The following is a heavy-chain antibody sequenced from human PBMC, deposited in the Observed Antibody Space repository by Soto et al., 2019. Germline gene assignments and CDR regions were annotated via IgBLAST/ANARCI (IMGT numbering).Heavy chain of an antibody. CDR2: LYDVDGS. Sequence: GGSLRLSCAGSGFTLSDHYIDWVRQAPGKGLEWVSALYDVDGSFYADSVKGRFTTSSDSSKTTVYLQMNDLRPDDTAVYYCATWHEREHAYDVWGQGTTVTVSS. V-gene: IGHV3-53*01. CDR3: ATWHEREHAYDV. CDR1: GFTLSDHY. D-gene: IGHD1-1*01. J-gene: IGHJ3*01.